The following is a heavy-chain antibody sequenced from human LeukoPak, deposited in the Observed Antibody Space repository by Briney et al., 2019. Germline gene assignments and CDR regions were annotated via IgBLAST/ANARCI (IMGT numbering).Heavy chain of an antibody. CDR2: IYASGST. Sequence: SETLSLTCTVSGGSISSYYWTWIRQRAGKGLEWIGRIYASGSTNYNPSLKSRVTVSVDTSKKQFSLKVTSVTAADTAVYYCGRRRGDGSGNYYVKSYYDYYMDVWGKGSTVTVSS. CDR3: GRRRGDGSGNYYVKSYYDYYMDV. D-gene: IGHD3-10*01. J-gene: IGHJ6*03. V-gene: IGHV4-4*07. CDR1: GGSISSYY.